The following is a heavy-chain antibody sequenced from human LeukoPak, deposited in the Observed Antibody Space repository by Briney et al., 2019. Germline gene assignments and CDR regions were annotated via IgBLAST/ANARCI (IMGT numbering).Heavy chain of an antibody. CDR2: ISSSSRTI. V-gene: IGHV3-48*02. D-gene: IGHD5-18*01. J-gene: IGHJ5*02. CDR3: ARGTAEYSYGLLFDP. CDR1: GFTFSSHG. Sequence: PGGSLRLSCAASGFTFSSHGMNWVRQAPGKGLEWVSFISSSSRTIYNADSVKGRFTISRDNAKNSLSLQMNSLRDENTAVYYCARGTAEYSYGLLFDPWGQGTLVTVSS.